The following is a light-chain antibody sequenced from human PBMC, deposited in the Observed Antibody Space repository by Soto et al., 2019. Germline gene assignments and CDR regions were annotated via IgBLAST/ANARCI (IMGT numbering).Light chain of an antibody. CDR2: VDR. CDR1: NIGSKV. V-gene: IGLV3-21*02. J-gene: IGLJ2*01. CDR3: QVWDSSRNRV. Sequence: SYELTQPPSVSVAPGQTARISCGGDNIGSKVVHWFQQKPGQAPLLVVYVDRARPSGIPERFSGSNSGNTATLTISGAEAGDEADYYCQVWDSSRNRVFGGGTKLTVL.